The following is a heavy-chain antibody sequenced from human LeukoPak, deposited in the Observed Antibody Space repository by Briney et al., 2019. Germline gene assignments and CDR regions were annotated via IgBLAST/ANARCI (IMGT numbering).Heavy chain of an antibody. J-gene: IGHJ4*02. Sequence: GGSLRLSCAASGFTFSSYAMSWVRQAPGKGLEWVSAIGGSGGSTYYADSVKGRFTISRDNSKNTLYLQMNSLRAEDTAVYYCAKDPEHHNYHDSSGYIDYWGQGTLVTVSS. D-gene: IGHD3-22*01. CDR3: AKDPEHHNYHDSSGYIDY. CDR2: IGGSGGST. V-gene: IGHV3-23*01. CDR1: GFTFSSYA.